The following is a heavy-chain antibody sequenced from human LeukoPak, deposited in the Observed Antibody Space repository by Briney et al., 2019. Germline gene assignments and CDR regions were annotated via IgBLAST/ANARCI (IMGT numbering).Heavy chain of an antibody. CDR2: IYYSGST. V-gene: IGHV4-61*01. CDR3: ARGYSSGFVLVDDAFDI. D-gene: IGHD3-22*01. Sequence: SETLSLTCTVSGGSFSSGSYYWSWIRQPPGKGLEWIGYIYYSGSTNYNPSLKSRVTISVDTSKNQFYLKLSSVTAADTAVYYCARGYSSGFVLVDDAFDIWGQGTMVTVSS. CDR1: GGSFSSGSYY. J-gene: IGHJ3*02.